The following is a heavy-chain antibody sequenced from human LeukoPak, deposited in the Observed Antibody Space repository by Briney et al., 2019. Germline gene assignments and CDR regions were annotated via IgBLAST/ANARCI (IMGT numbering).Heavy chain of an antibody. D-gene: IGHD2-15*01. CDR1: GGSISSYY. V-gene: IGHV4-59*01. Sequence: SETLSLTCTVSGGSISSYYWSWIRQPPGKGLGWIGYIYYSGSTNYNPSLKSRVTISVDTSKNQFSLKLSSVTAADTAVYYCARDGHYSGRSGFDPWGQGTLVTVSS. CDR2: IYYSGST. CDR3: ARDGHYSGRSGFDP. J-gene: IGHJ5*02.